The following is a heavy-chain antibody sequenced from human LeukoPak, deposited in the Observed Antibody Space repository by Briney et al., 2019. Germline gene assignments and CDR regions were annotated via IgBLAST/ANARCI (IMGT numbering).Heavy chain of an antibody. Sequence: PSETLSLTCTVSGYSISSGYYWGWIRQPPGKGLEWIGSIYHSGCTYYNPSLKSRFTISVDTSKNQFSLKLSSVTAADTAVYYCARAHRLVLHYFDSWGQGTLVTVSS. V-gene: IGHV4-38-2*02. D-gene: IGHD2-15*01. CDR1: GYSISSGYY. J-gene: IGHJ4*02. CDR2: IYHSGCT. CDR3: ARAHRLVLHYFDS.